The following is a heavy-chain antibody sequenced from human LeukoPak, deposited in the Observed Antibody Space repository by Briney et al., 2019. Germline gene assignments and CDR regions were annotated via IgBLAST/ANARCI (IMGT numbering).Heavy chain of an antibody. J-gene: IGHJ4*02. Sequence: SETLSLTCTVSGGSISSYYWSWIRQPAGKGLEWIGRIYTSGSTNYNPSLKSRVTMSVDTSKNQFSLKLSSVTAADTAVYYCARDSRCSSTSCYYPKIFDYWGQGTLVTLSS. CDR3: ARDSRCSSTSCYYPKIFDY. D-gene: IGHD2-2*01. CDR2: IYTSGST. CDR1: GGSISSYY. V-gene: IGHV4-4*07.